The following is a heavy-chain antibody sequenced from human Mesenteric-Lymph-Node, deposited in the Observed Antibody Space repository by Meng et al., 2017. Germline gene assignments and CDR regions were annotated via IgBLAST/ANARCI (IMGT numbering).Heavy chain of an antibody. Sequence: SETLSLTCTVSGGSISSGGYYWSWIRQHPGKGLEWIGYIYYSGSTYYNPSLKSRVTISVDTSKNQFSLKLSSVTAADTAVYFCARGFSSSGWYYFDFWGQGTLVTVSS. CDR3: ARGFSSSGWYYFDF. J-gene: IGHJ4*02. D-gene: IGHD6-19*01. V-gene: IGHV4-31*03. CDR1: GGSISSGGYY. CDR2: IYYSGST.